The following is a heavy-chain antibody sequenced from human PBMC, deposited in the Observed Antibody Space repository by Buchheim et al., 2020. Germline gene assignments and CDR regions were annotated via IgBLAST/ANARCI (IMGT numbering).Heavy chain of an antibody. J-gene: IGHJ6*02. Sequence: EVQLVESGGGLVQPGGSLRLSCPASGFNFSRYSMNWVRQAPGKGLEWVSYISTSSGPIYYADSVNARFTISRDDSKRLVSLQMNSLRAEDTAMYYCARGGSSLYYYYALDVWGQGTT. CDR2: ISTSSGPI. CDR3: ARGGSSLYYYYALDV. CDR1: GFNFSRYS. D-gene: IGHD6-13*01. V-gene: IGHV3-48*01.